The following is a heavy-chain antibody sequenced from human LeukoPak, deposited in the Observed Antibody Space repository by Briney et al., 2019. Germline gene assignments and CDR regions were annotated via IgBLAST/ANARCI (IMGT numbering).Heavy chain of an antibody. CDR1: GFTFSGYS. D-gene: IGHD6-13*01. CDR3: AIIPRAAVGPSARSPFHY. Sequence: AGGSLRLSCTASGFTFSGYSMNWIRQAPGKGLEWVANIKQDGSDKYYVDSVKGRFTISRDNAKNSLYLQMNSLRAEDTAVYYCAIIPRAAVGPSARSPFHYWGQGTLVTVSS. V-gene: IGHV3-7*01. J-gene: IGHJ4*02. CDR2: IKQDGSDK.